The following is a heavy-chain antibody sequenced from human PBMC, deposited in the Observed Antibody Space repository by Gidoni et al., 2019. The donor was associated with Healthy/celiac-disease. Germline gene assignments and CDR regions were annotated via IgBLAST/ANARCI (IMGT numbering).Heavy chain of an antibody. CDR1: GFTFTSYE. CDR3: ATLGDYSNYPTAEFDY. J-gene: IGHJ4*02. CDR2: ISSSGSTI. D-gene: IGHD4-4*01. V-gene: IGHV3-48*03. Sequence: EVQLVESGGGLVQPGGSLRLSCAASGFTFTSYEMNWVRQAPGKGLEWVSYISSSGSTIYYADSVKGRFTISRDNAKNSLYLKMNSLRAEDTAVYYCATLGDYSNYPTAEFDYWGQGTLVTVSS.